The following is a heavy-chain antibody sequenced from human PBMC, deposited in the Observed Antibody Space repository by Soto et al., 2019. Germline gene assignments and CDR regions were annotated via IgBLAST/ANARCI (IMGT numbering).Heavy chain of an antibody. CDR2: IYHSGST. CDR3: ARDQAVTTGWFDP. D-gene: IGHD4-17*01. V-gene: IGHV4-30-2*01. CDR1: GGSISSGGYS. Sequence: PSETLSLTCAVSGGSISSGGYSWSWIRQPPGKGLEWIGYIYHSGSTYYNPSLKSRVTISVDRSKNQFSLKLSSVTAADTAVYYCARDQAVTTGWFDPWGQGTLVTVSS. J-gene: IGHJ5*02.